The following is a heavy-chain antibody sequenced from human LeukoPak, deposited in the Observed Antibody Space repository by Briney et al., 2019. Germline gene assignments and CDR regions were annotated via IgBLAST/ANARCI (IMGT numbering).Heavy chain of an antibody. D-gene: IGHD6-6*01. Sequence: PSETLSLTCTVSGGSISSSSYYWGWIRQPPGKGLEWIGSIYYSGSTYYNPSLKSRVTISVDTSKNHFSLKLSSVTAADTAVYYCAKDRIAARLLDYWGQGTLVTVSS. V-gene: IGHV4-39*02. CDR2: IYYSGST. CDR1: GGSISSSSYY. J-gene: IGHJ4*02. CDR3: AKDRIAARLLDY.